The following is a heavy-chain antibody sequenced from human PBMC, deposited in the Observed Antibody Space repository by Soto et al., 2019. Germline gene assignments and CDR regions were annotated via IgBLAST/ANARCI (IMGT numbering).Heavy chain of an antibody. V-gene: IGHV4-4*07. D-gene: IGHD1-1*01. CDR1: GASISGFY. J-gene: IGHJ5*02. Sequence: SGTLSLTCTVSGASISGFYWSWIRKSAGKGLEWIGRIYATGTTDYNPSLKSRVMMSVDTSKKQFSLKLRSVTAADTAVYYCVRDGTKTLRDWFDPWGQ. CDR2: IYATGTT. CDR3: VRDGTKTLRDWFDP.